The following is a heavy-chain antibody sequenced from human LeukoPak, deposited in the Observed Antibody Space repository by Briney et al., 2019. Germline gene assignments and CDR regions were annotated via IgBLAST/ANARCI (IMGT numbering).Heavy chain of an antibody. CDR1: GFTFNNYG. CDR2: GNSDGRST. D-gene: IGHD3-10*01. Sequence: PGGSLRLSCAASGFTFNNYGMHWVGHAPRKGLVWVSRGNSDGRSTSHAASVKGRLTISRENAKKTLYPQMNSLRAEDPAVYYCARGPMGKGYFDYWGKGTLVIVSS. V-gene: IGHV3-74*01. CDR3: ARGPMGKGYFDY. J-gene: IGHJ4*02.